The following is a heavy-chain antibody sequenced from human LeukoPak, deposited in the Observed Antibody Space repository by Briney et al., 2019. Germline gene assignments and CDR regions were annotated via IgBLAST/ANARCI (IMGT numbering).Heavy chain of an antibody. V-gene: IGHV1-2*02. CDR2: INPNSGGT. Sequence: GASVKVSCKASGYTFTGYYMRWVRQAPGQGLEWMGWINPNSGGTNYAQKFQGRVTMTRDTSISTAYMELSRLRSDDTAVYYCARWYSRGRSIFDYWGKGTLVTVSS. J-gene: IGHJ4*02. CDR3: ARWYSRGRSIFDY. D-gene: IGHD6-13*01. CDR1: GYTFTGYY.